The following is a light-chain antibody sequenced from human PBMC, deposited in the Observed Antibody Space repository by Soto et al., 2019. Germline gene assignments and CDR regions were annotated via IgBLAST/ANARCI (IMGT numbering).Light chain of an antibody. CDR3: SSYTSSSTLDVV. CDR1: RSDVGGYNY. Sequence: QSALTQPASVSGSPGQSFTITCTETRSDVGGYNYVSWYQQHPGKAPKLMIYDVSNRPSGVSNRFSGSKSGNTASLTISGLQAEDEADYYCSSYTSSSTLDVVFGGRTKLTVL. CDR2: DVS. J-gene: IGLJ2*01. V-gene: IGLV2-14*01.